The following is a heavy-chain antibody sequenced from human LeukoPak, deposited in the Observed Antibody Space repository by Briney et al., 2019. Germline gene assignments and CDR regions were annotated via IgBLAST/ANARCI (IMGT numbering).Heavy chain of an antibody. J-gene: IGHJ4*02. CDR1: GGSISTYY. CDR2: IYDSGST. CDR3: ARVVGRYCSSTSCCIDY. V-gene: IGHV4-59*01. Sequence: KASETLSLTCTVSGGSISTYYWSWLRQPPGKGLEWIGNIYDSGSTNYNPSLKSRVTISEDTSKRQFSLNLRSVTAADTAVYYCARVVGRYCSSTSCCIDYWGQGTLVTVSS. D-gene: IGHD2-2*01.